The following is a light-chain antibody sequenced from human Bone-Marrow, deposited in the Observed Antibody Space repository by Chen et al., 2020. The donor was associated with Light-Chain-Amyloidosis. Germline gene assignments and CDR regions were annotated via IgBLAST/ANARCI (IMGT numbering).Light chain of an antibody. CDR3: GTWDSSLSAPWV. J-gene: IGLJ3*02. V-gene: IGLV1-51*01. CDR2: DNS. CDR1: RSNIGNNY. Sequence: QSVLTQPPSVSAAPGQKVTISCSGSRSNIGNNYVSWYQQLPGTAPKLLIYDNSKRPSGIPDRFSGSKSGTSATLGITGHQTGDEADYYCGTWDSSLSAPWVFGRGTKLTVL.